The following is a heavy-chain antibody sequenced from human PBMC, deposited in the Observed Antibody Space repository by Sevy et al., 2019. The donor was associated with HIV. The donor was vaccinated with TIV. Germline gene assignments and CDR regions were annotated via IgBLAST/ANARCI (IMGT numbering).Heavy chain of an antibody. CDR2: IKKDGSEK. D-gene: IGHD2-15*01. CDR1: GFTLSSYW. CDR3: ARIPFHCSGGSCSFFDY. V-gene: IGHV3-7*01. J-gene: IGHJ4*02. Sequence: GSLRLSCAASGFTLSSYWMSWVPQAPGKGPEWVANIKKDGSEKYYVVPVKGRFIISRDNAKNSLYLQMNSLGAEAAAVYYCARIPFHCSGGSCSFFDYWGQGSLVTVSS.